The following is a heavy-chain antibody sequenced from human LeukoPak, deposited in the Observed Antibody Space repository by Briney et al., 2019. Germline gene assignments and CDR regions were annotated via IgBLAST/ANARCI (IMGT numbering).Heavy chain of an antibody. CDR3: AKGVTRFSGGDY. Sequence: GGSLRLSCAASGFTFSSYAMSWVRQAPGKGLEWVSAISGSGGSTYYADSVKGRFTISRDNSKNTLYLQMNSLRAKDTAVCYCAKGVTRFSGGDYWGQGTLVTVSS. CDR1: GFTFSSYA. D-gene: IGHD4-11*01. V-gene: IGHV3-23*01. CDR2: ISGSGGST. J-gene: IGHJ4*02.